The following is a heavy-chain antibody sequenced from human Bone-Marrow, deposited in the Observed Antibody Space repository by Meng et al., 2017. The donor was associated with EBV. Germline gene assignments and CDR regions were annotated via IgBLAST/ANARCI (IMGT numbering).Heavy chain of an antibody. CDR2: IYDGGTT. J-gene: IGHJ4*02. V-gene: IGHV4-61*01. CDR3: AKSRSSTPGVVDY. CDR1: GASVSGGTYH. Sequence: QGQLQESGPGLVNPSETLSLTFTVSGASVSGGTYHWSWIRQPPGKELEWIGYIYDGGTTIYNPSLKSRVTILVDASKNQFSLKLSSVTTADTAVYYCAKSRSSTPGVVDYWGQGTLVTVLL. D-gene: IGHD3-10*01.